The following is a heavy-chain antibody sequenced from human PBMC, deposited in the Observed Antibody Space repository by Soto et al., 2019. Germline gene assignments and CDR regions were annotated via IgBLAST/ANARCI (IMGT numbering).Heavy chain of an antibody. CDR3: GLYRYCFGY. D-gene: IGHD5-18*01. Sequence: EVQLVESGGGLVQPGGSLRLSCVVSGFTFSDHYMDWVRQAPGKGLEWVGRARNKANSYTTEYAASVKGRFTISRDYSRNSLYLQMNSLKTKDTAVYYCGLYRYCFGYWGQGTLVTVSS. V-gene: IGHV3-72*01. J-gene: IGHJ4*02. CDR1: GFTFSDHY. CDR2: ARNKANSYTT.